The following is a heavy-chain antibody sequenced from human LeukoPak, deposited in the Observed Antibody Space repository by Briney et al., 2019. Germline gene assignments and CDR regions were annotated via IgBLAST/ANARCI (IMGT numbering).Heavy chain of an antibody. V-gene: IGHV4-34*01. CDR1: GGSISSYY. CDR3: ARLNPYDSSGYYYGYYFDY. CDR2: INHSGST. J-gene: IGHJ4*02. Sequence: SETLSLTCTVSGGSISSYYWSWIRQPPGKGLEWIGEINHSGSTNYNPSLKSRVTISVDTSKNQFSLKLSSVTAADTAVYYCARLNPYDSSGYYYGYYFDYWGQGTLVTVSS. D-gene: IGHD3-22*01.